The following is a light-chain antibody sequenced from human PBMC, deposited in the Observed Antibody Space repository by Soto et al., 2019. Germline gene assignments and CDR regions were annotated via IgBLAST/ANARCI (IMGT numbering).Light chain of an antibody. CDR3: QQYRSSPPEFT. CDR1: QSVSSSY. Sequence: EIVLTQSPGTLSLSPGERATLSCRASQSVSSSYLAWYQQRPGQAPRLLIFGASYRATGIPERFSGSGSGTDFPSTISRLEPEDFAVYYCQQYRSSPPEFTFGPGTKVDSK. J-gene: IGKJ3*01. CDR2: GAS. V-gene: IGKV3-20*01.